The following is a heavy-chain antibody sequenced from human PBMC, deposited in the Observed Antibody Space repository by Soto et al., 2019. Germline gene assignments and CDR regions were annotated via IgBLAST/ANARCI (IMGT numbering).Heavy chain of an antibody. J-gene: IGHJ3*02. CDR3: AREPVVTASGDAFDI. CDR2: IYYSGST. V-gene: IGHV4-59*01. D-gene: IGHD2-21*02. Sequence: SETLSLTCTVPGGSISSYYWSWIRQPPGKGLEWIGYIYYSGSTNYNPSLKSRVTISVDTSKNQFSLKLSSVTAADTAVYYCAREPVVTASGDAFDIWGQGTMVTVSS. CDR1: GGSISSYY.